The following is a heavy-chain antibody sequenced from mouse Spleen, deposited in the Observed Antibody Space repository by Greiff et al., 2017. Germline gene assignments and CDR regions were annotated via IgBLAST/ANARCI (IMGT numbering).Heavy chain of an antibody. J-gene: IGHJ3*01. CDR2: IYPRSGNT. Sequence: QVQLKESGAELARPGASVKLSCKASGYTFTSYGISWVKQRTGQGLEWIGEIYPRSGNTYYNEKFKGKATLTADKSSSTAYMELRSLTSEDSAVYFCARFPYDYDEAYWGQGTLVTVSA. CDR1: GYTFTSYG. D-gene: IGHD2-4*01. V-gene: IGHV1-81*01. CDR3: ARFPYDYDEAY.